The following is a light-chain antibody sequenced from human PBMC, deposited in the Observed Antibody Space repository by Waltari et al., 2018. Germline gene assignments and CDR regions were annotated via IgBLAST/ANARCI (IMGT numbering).Light chain of an antibody. V-gene: IGLV2-23*02. CDR3: CSYAGSSTLI. CDR2: EVS. J-gene: IGLJ2*01. CDR1: SSNVGSYNL. Sequence: QSALTQPASVSGSPGQSITISCTGSSSNVGSYNLVPWYQQHPGKAPKPMISEVSKRPSGVSNRFSGSKSGNTASLTISGLQAEDEADYYCCSYAGSSTLIFGGGTKLTVL.